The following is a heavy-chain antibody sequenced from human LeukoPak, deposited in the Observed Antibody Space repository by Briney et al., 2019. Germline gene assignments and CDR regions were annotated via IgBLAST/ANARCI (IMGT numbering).Heavy chain of an antibody. J-gene: IGHJ4*02. Sequence: GASVKVSCKASGYTFTSYGVSWVRQAPGRGLEWMGWINAYNGNTNYAQNLQGRVAMTTDTSTSTAYMELRSLRSDDTAVYYCARDGGYYGSGNFYTGDYWGQGTLVTVSS. CDR1: GYTFTSYG. V-gene: IGHV1-18*01. D-gene: IGHD3-10*01. CDR3: ARDGGYYGSGNFYTGDY. CDR2: INAYNGNT.